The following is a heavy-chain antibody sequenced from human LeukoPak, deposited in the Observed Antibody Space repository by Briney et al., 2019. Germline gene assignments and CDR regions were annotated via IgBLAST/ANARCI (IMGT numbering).Heavy chain of an antibody. J-gene: IGHJ4*02. CDR1: GFSLSTSGMC. CDR3: ARGGYCSSTSCFDY. D-gene: IGHD2-2*01. V-gene: IGHV2-70*11. Sequence: SGPALVKPTQTLTLTCTFSGFSLSTSGMCVSWIRQPPRKALEWLARIDWDDDKYYSTSLKTRLTISKDTSKNQVVLTMTNMDPVDAATYYCARGGYCSSTSCFDYWGQGTLVTVSS. CDR2: IDWDDDK.